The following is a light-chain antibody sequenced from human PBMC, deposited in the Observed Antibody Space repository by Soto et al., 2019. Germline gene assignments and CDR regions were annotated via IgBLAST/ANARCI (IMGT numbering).Light chain of an antibody. Sequence: QAVVTQPASVSGSPGQSITISCTGTSSDVGGYNYVSWYQQHPGKAPKLMIYEVSNRPSGVSNRFSGSKSGNTASLTISGLQAEDEADYYCSSYTSSSPVVFGGGTKLNVL. CDR1: SSDVGGYNY. CDR2: EVS. J-gene: IGLJ2*01. CDR3: SSYTSSSPVV. V-gene: IGLV2-14*01.